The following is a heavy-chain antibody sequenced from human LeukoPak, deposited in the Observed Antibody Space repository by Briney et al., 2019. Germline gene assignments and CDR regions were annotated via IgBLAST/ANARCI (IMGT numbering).Heavy chain of an antibody. D-gene: IGHD2-2*01. V-gene: IGHV1-2*02. CDR3: ARCHIVVVPAALSDWFDP. CDR1: GYTFTGYY. Sequence: ASVKVSCKASGYTFTGYYMHWVRQAPGQGLEWMGWINPNSGGTNYAQKFQGRVTMTRDTSISTAYMELSRLRSDDTAVYYCARCHIVVVPAALSDWFDPWGQGTLVTVSS. J-gene: IGHJ5*02. CDR2: INPNSGGT.